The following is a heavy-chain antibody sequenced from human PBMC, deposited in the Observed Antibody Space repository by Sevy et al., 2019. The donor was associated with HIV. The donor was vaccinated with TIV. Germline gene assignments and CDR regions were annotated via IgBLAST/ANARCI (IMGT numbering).Heavy chain of an antibody. D-gene: IGHD2-2*02. V-gene: IGHV1-2*02. CDR2: INPNSGGT. CDR1: GYTFTGYY. Sequence: ASVKVSCKASGYTFTGYYMHWVRQAPGQGLEWMGWINPNSGGTNYAQKFQGRVTMTGDTSISTAYMELSRLRSDDTAVYYCARDTVPAAISVWFDPWGQGTLVTVSS. CDR3: ARDTVPAAISVWFDP. J-gene: IGHJ5*02.